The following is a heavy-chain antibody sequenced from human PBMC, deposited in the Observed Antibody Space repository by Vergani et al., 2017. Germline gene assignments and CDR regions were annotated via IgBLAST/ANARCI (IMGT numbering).Heavy chain of an antibody. CDR2: IYHSGST. D-gene: IGHD6-19*01. V-gene: IGHV4-4*02. CDR3: ARRVRQWLVLESHGFDI. Sequence: QVQLQESGPGLVKPSGTLSLTCAVSGGSISSSNWWSWVRQPPGKGREWIGEIYHSGSTNYNPSLKSRVTISVDKSKNQFSLKLGSVTAADTAVYYCARRVRQWLVLESHGFDIWGQGTMVTVSS. CDR1: GGSISSSNW. J-gene: IGHJ3*02.